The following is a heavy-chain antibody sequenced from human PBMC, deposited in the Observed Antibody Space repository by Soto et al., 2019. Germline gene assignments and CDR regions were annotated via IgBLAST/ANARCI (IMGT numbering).Heavy chain of an antibody. D-gene: IGHD3-10*01. CDR2: IKHSGGT. J-gene: IGHJ5*02. V-gene: IGHV4-34*01. Sequence: QVRLKQRGAGLLKPSETLSLTCDVYGGSFSGYYWSWIRQSPGKGLEWIGQIKHSGGTNYNPLLKSRVSISVDTPRNQFSLKLSSVTAADTAVYFCARTYSYRSGTYFAWFDPWGQGTLVTVSS. CDR3: ARTYSYRSGTYFAWFDP. CDR1: GGSFSGYY.